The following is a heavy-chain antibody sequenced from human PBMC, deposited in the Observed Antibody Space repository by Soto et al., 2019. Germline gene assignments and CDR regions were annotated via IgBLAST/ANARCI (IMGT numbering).Heavy chain of an antibody. D-gene: IGHD2-15*01. J-gene: IGHJ4*02. CDR3: ASDRGYGLVN. CDR2: SIPLFGIT. CDR1: GGTFSSHG. Sequence: QVQLVQSGAEVKKPGSSVKVSCKASGGTFSSHGFNWVRQAAGQGLEWIGGSIPLFGITNHTQKFQDRVTISADTSTSPSYMELRGLRSDDTAVYYCASDRGYGLVNWGQGTLITVSS. V-gene: IGHV1-69*14.